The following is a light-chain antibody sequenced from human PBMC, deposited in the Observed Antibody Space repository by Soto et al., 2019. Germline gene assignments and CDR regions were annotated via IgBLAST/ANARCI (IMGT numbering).Light chain of an antibody. CDR3: QQLNSYPHT. CDR2: AAS. V-gene: IGKV1-9*01. J-gene: IGKJ3*01. Sequence: DIQLTQSPSFLSASVGHRVTITCRASQGISSYLAWYQQKPGKAPKLLIYAASTLQSGVPSRFSGSGSGTEFTLTITRLQPEDFATYCCQQLNSYPHTFGPGTKVDIK. CDR1: QGISSY.